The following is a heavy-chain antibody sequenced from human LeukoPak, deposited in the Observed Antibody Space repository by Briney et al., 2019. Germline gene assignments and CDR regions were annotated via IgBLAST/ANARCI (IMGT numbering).Heavy chain of an antibody. D-gene: IGHD6-6*01. CDR1: GGSFSGYY. CDR3: ARLHVRIAARPRAGWLDP. J-gene: IGHJ5*02. Sequence: SETLSLTCAVYGGSFSGYYWSWIRQPPGKGLEWIGEINHSGSTNYNPSLKSRVTISVDTSKNQFSLKLSSVTAADTAVYYCARLHVRIAARPRAGWLDPWGQGTLVTVSS. CDR2: INHSGST. V-gene: IGHV4-34*01.